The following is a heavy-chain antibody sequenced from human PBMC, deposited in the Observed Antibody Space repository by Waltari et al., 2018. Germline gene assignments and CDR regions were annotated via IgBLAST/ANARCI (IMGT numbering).Heavy chain of an antibody. Sequence: QVQLVESGGGVVPPGRSLRLSCAASGFTFSCYAMHWVRQAPGKGLEWVAVISYDGSNKYYADSVKGRFTISRDNSNNTLYLQMNSLRAEDTAVYYCARGLAVAGNGYWGQGTLVTVSS. D-gene: IGHD6-19*01. CDR3: ARGLAVAGNGY. V-gene: IGHV3-30-3*01. CDR2: ISYDGSNK. J-gene: IGHJ4*02. CDR1: GFTFSCYA.